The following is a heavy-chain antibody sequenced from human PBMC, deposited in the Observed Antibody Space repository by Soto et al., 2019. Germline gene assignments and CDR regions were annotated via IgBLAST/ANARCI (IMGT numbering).Heavy chain of an antibody. Sequence: GESLKISCKGSGYIFKSYWIGWVRQMPGKGLEWMGIIYPGDSDTRYSPSFQGQVTISADKSISTAYLQWSSLKASDTAIYYCAKISGGYLYYFDYWGQGTLVTVSS. CDR1: GYIFKSYW. D-gene: IGHD1-26*01. V-gene: IGHV5-51*01. CDR2: IYPGDSDT. J-gene: IGHJ4*02. CDR3: AKISGGYLYYFDY.